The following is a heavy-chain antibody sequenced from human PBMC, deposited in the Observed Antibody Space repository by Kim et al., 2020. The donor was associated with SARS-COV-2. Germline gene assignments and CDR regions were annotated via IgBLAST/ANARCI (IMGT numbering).Heavy chain of an antibody. Sequence: GESLKISCKGSGYSFTSYWISWVRQMPGKGLEWMGRIDPSDSYTNYSPSFQGHVTISADKSISTAYLQWSSLKASDTAMYYCARHAESPDYDSSGYYWFVYWGQGTLVTVSS. CDR2: IDPSDSYT. CDR3: ARHAESPDYDSSGYYWFVY. J-gene: IGHJ4*02. D-gene: IGHD3-22*01. V-gene: IGHV5-10-1*01. CDR1: GYSFTSYW.